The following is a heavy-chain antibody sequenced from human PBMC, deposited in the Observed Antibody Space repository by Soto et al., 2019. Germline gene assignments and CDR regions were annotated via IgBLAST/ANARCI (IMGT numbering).Heavy chain of an antibody. CDR3: ASASQQLDALDI. D-gene: IGHD6-13*01. V-gene: IGHV3-13*01. CDR1: GFTFSSYD. Sequence: GGSLRLSCAASGFTFSSYDMHWVRQATGKGLEWVSAIGTAGDTYSPGSVKGRFTISRENAKNSLYLQMNSLRAGDTAVYYCASASQQLDALDIWGQGTMVTVSS. J-gene: IGHJ3*02. CDR2: IGTAGDT.